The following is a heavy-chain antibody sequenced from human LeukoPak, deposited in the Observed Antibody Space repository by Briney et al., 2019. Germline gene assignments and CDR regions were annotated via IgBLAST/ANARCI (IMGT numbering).Heavy chain of an antibody. D-gene: IGHD1-26*01. Sequence: PSETLSLTCSASGGSFSNYYWGWIRQPAGKGLEWIGRIYTSGSTNYNPFFKSRVTMSLGTSQKEVSLTLSPMTAAHTAVYFGARGSGSYRPLYFFDYWGQGTLVTVSS. V-gene: IGHV4-4*07. J-gene: IGHJ4*02. CDR3: ARGSGSYRPLYFFDY. CDR1: GGSFSNYY. CDR2: IYTSGST.